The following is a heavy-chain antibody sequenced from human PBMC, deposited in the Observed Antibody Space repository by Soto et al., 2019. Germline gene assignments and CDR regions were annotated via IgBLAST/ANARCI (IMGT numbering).Heavy chain of an antibody. Sequence: ETLSLTCAVYGGSFSGYYWSWIRQPPGKGLEWIGEIDHSGSTNHNPSLKSRVTTSVDTSKSQFSLKLSSVTAADTAVYYCARAGNIVAAISDAFDIWGQGTMVTVSS. CDR2: IDHSGST. V-gene: IGHV4-34*01. CDR1: GGSFSGYY. CDR3: ARAGNIVAAISDAFDI. D-gene: IGHD5-12*01. J-gene: IGHJ3*02.